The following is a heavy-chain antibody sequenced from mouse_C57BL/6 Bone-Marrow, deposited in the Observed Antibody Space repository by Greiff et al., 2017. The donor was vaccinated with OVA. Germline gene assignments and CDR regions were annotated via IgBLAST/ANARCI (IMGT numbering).Heavy chain of an antibody. CDR1: GFTFSDYG. V-gene: IGHV5-17*01. Sequence: EVKLVESGGGLVKPGGSLKLSCAASGFTFSDYGMHWVRQAPEKGLEWVAYISSGSSTIYYADTVKGRFTISRDNAKNTLFLQMTSLRSEDTAMYYCARGGNYLYYYAMDYWGQGTSVTVSS. D-gene: IGHD2-1*01. CDR2: ISSGSSTI. CDR3: ARGGNYLYYYAMDY. J-gene: IGHJ4*01.